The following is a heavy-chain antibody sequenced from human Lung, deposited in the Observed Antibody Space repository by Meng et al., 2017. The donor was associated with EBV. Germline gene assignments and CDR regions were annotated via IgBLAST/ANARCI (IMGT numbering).Heavy chain of an antibody. V-gene: IGHV4-34*01. CDR3: ARGGTSSAPFDY. Sequence: VQLQQWGAGLLKPSDTLSLTCGVSGRSFSSSYWSWIRQPPGKGLEWIGQINYSGIPNYNPSLKSRVTISVDTSKNQFSLSLNSVTAADTAVYYCARGGTSSAPFDYWGQETLVTVSS. D-gene: IGHD2-2*01. CDR1: GRSFSSSY. J-gene: IGHJ4*02. CDR2: INYSGIP.